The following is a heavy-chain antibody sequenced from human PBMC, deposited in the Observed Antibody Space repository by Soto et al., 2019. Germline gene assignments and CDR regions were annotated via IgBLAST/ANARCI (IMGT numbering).Heavy chain of an antibody. D-gene: IGHD4-4*01. V-gene: IGHV4-31*03. CDR3: AREKLQGNESWFDL. CDR2: IYYSGST. Sequence: SETLSLTCTVSGGSISSGGYYWSWIRQHPGKGLEWIGYIYYSGSTYYNPSLKSRVTISVDTSKNQFSLKLSSVTAADTAVYYCAREKLQGNESWFDLWCQGTLVTVFS. CDR1: GGSISSGGYY. J-gene: IGHJ5*02.